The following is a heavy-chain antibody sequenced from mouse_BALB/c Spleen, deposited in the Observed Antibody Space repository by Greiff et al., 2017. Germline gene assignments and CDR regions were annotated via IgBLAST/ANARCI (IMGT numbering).Heavy chain of an antibody. Sequence: EVQLQQSGAELVKPGASVKLSCTASGFNIKDTYMHWVKQRPEQGLEWIGRIDPANGNTKYDPKFQGKATITADTSSNTAYLQLSSLTSEDTAVYYCSRSGYDGDFDYWGQGTTLTVSS. CDR2: IDPANGNT. V-gene: IGHV14-3*02. CDR1: GFNIKDTY. D-gene: IGHD2-2*01. J-gene: IGHJ2*01. CDR3: SRSGYDGDFDY.